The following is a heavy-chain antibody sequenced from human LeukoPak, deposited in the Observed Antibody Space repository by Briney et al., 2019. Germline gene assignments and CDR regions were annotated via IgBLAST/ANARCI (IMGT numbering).Heavy chain of an antibody. V-gene: IGHV3-30*04. CDR1: GFTFSSYA. J-gene: IGHJ5*02. D-gene: IGHD5-12*01. Sequence: SGRSLRLSCAASGFTFSSYAMHWVRQAPGKGLEWVAVISYDGSNKYYADSVKGRFTISRDNAKNTLYLQMNSLRVEDTAVYYCARSASGYGAWGQGTLVTVSS. CDR2: ISYDGSNK. CDR3: ARSASGYGA.